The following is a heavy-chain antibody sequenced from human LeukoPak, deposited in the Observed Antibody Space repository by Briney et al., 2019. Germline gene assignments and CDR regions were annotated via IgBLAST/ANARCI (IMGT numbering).Heavy chain of an antibody. Sequence: SQTLSLTCTVSGGSISSGSYYWSWIRQPAGKGLEWIGRIYTSGSTNYNPSLKSRVTISVDTSKNQFSLKMSSVTAADTAVYYCGSQNSGWQYGPFDFWGQGTLVTVSS. J-gene: IGHJ4*02. CDR1: GGSISSGSYY. CDR3: GSQNSGWQYGPFDF. D-gene: IGHD6-19*01. V-gene: IGHV4-61*02. CDR2: IYTSGST.